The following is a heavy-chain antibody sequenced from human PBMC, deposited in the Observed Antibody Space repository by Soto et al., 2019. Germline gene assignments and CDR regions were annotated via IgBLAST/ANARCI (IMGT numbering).Heavy chain of an antibody. CDR1: GFTFTNYG. CDR2: SSALNGFT. CDR3: AATMSIASGLRD. J-gene: IGHJ4*02. Sequence: QLQLVQSGSEVKKPGASVKVSCKTSGFTFTNYGFTWVRQAPGKGLEWMGWSSALNGFTNYAQDFQGRVTLTTDSSTNTAYMELRGLRSDDTAFYYCAATMSIASGLRDWGQGSLVSVAS. V-gene: IGHV1-18*01. D-gene: IGHD6-6*01.